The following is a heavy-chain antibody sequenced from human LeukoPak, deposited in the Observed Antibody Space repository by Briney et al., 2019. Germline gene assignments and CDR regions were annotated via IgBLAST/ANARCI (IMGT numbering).Heavy chain of an antibody. D-gene: IGHD6-13*01. CDR3: ARGRGAAARNWFDP. CDR2: ISSSGSTI. V-gene: IGHV3-48*03. CDR1: RFTFSSYE. Sequence: GGSLRLSCAASRFTFSSYEMNWVRQAPGKGLEWVSYISSSGSTIYYADSVKGRFTISRDNAKNSLYLQMNSLRAEDTAVYYCARGRGAAARNWFDPWGQGTLVTVSS. J-gene: IGHJ5*02.